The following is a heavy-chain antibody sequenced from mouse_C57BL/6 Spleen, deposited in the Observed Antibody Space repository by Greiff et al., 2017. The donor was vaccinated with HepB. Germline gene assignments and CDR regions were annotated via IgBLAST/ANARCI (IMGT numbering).Heavy chain of an antibody. CDR3: TKNPPGNWFAY. CDR2: ISSGGDYI. Sequence: EVKVVESGEGLVKPGGSLKLSCAASGFTFSSYAMSWVRQTPEKRLEWVAYISSGGDYIYYADTVKGRFTISRDNARNTLYLQMSSLKSEDTAMYYCTKNPPGNWFAYWGQGTLVTVSA. J-gene: IGHJ3*01. V-gene: IGHV5-9-1*02. CDR1: GFTFSSYA. D-gene: IGHD4-1*01.